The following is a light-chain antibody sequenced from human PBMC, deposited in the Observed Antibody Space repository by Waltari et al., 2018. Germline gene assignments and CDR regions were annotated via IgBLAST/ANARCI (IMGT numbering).Light chain of an antibody. V-gene: IGLV1-40*01. CDR3: QSFDSSLSASV. J-gene: IGLJ3*02. CDR2: GNT. CDR1: RSHFGAGYD. Sequence: QSVLTQPPSMSGAPGQKVTIPCTGGRSHFGAGYDVHWYQQCPGTAPKLLIFGNTTRPSGVPGRFSGSKSGTSASLAIAGLQSEDEAVYYCQSFDSSLSASVFGGGTKLTVV.